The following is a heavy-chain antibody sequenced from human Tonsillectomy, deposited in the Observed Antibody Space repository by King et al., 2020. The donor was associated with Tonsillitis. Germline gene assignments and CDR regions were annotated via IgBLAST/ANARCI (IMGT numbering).Heavy chain of an antibody. V-gene: IGHV3-30-3*01. J-gene: IGHJ6*02. CDR2: ISYGGSDK. CDR3: ARPLAQFGFYYYGMDV. Sequence: VQLVESGGGVVQPGGSLRLSCAASGFTFSTYALHWVRQAPGKGLEWLAIISYGGSDKYYADSVKGRFTISRDNSKNTLYLQINTLRADDTAVYYCARPLAQFGFYYYGMDVWGQGTTVTVSS. CDR1: GFTFSTYA. D-gene: IGHD3-10*01.